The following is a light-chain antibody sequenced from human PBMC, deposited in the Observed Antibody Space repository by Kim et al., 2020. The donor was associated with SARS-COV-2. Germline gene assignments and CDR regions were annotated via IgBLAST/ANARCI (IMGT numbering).Light chain of an antibody. CDR1: QSVRSN. CDR2: GAS. Sequence: EVVLTQSPATLSVSPGERATLSCRASQSVRSNLAWHQQKPGQAPRLLIYGASTRATGIPARFSGSGSGTEFTLTISSLQSEDFVVYYCQQYNNWPPTFGQGTKLEI. J-gene: IGKJ2*01. V-gene: IGKV3-15*01. CDR3: QQYNNWPPT.